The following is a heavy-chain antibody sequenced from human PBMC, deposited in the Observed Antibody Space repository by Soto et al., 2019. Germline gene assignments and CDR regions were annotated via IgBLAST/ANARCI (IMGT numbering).Heavy chain of an antibody. J-gene: IGHJ6*02. CDR3: AKGKVVSPYYYYYGMDV. CDR1: GFTFSNYG. Sequence: QVQVVESGGGVVQPGRSLRLSCAASGFTFSNYGMHWVRQAPGKGLEWVAIISYDGSNKYYADSVKGRFTISRDNPKNTLSLRMNSLRADDTAVYYCAKGKVVSPYYYYYGMDVWGQGTTVTVSS. CDR2: ISYDGSNK. V-gene: IGHV3-30*18. D-gene: IGHD2-8*02.